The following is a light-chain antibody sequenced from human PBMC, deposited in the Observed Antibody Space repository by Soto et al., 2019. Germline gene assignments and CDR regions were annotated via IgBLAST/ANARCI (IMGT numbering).Light chain of an antibody. V-gene: IGKV1-12*01. CDR2: AAS. CDR3: QQGHSFPLT. J-gene: IGKJ4*01. Sequence: DIQMTQSPSSVSASVGDRVTITCRASQGINSWLAWYQQKPGKAPDLLIFAASYLQNGVPSRFSGSGSGTHFTLAISSLQPEDFATYYCQQGHSFPLTFGGGTKV. CDR1: QGINSW.